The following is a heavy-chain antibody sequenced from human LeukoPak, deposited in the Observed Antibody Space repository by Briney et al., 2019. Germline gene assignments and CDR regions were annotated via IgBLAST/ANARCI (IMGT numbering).Heavy chain of an antibody. CDR2: IYYSGSI. J-gene: IGHJ4*02. D-gene: IGHD3-3*01. CDR1: GGSISSYY. Sequence: SETLSLTCTVSGGSISSYYWSWIRQPPGKGLEWIGYIYYSGSINYNPSLKSRVTISVDTSKNQFSLKLSSVTAADTAVYYCARAVMYYDFWSGYYRGYYFDYWGQGTLVTVSS. V-gene: IGHV4-59*01. CDR3: ARAVMYYDFWSGYYRGYYFDY.